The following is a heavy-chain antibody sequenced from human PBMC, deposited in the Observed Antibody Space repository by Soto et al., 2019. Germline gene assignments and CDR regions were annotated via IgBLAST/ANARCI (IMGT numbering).Heavy chain of an antibody. D-gene: IGHD6-13*01. V-gene: IGHV3-43D*03. Sequence: GGSLRLSCAASGFTFDDYAMHWVRQAPGKGLEWVSLISWDGGSTDYADSVKGRFTISRDNSKNSLYLQMNSLRAEDTALYYCAKDISPYSSSWYYYYYYGMDVWGQGTTVTVSS. CDR3: AKDISPYSSSWYYYYYYGMDV. CDR1: GFTFDDYA. CDR2: ISWDGGST. J-gene: IGHJ6*02.